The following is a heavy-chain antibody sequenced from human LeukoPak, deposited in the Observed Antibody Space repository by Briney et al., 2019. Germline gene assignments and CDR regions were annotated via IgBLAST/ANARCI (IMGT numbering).Heavy chain of an antibody. J-gene: IGHJ4*02. D-gene: IGHD1-26*01. Sequence: GGSLRLSCAASGLTVSSNYMTWVRQAPGKGLEWVSVIYSGGNTYYADSVKGRFIISRDNSKNTLYLQMNSLRAEDTAVYYCARRTDSGYFDYWGQGTLVTVSS. V-gene: IGHV3-66*01. CDR1: GLTVSSNY. CDR2: IYSGGNT. CDR3: ARRTDSGYFDY.